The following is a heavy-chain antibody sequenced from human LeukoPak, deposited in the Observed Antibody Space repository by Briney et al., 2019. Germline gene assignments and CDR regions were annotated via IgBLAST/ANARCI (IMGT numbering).Heavy chain of an antibody. CDR2: LSSDNYTI. D-gene: IGHD5-18*01. V-gene: IGHV3-48*01. J-gene: IGHJ4*02. CDR1: GITFSSYS. Sequence: GGSLRLSCAASGITFSSYSMNWVRQAPGKGLEWISYLSSDNYTIYYADSVKGRFIISRDNAKDSLYLQMNSLRAEDTAVYYCARGSHGYSYGFHYWGQGTLVTVSS. CDR3: ARGSHGYSYGFHY.